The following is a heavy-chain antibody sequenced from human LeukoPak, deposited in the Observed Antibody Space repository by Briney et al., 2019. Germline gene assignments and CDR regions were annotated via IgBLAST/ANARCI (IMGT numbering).Heavy chain of an antibody. CDR1: GGSISSYY. CDR3: ARVFRGVDY. J-gene: IGHJ4*02. CDR2: INHSGST. Sequence: PSETLSLTCTVSGGSISSYYWSWIRQPPGKGLEWIGEINHSGSTNYNPSLKSRVTISVDTSKNQFSLKLSSVTAADTAVYYCARVFRGVDYWGQGTLVTVSS. D-gene: IGHD3-10*01. V-gene: IGHV4-34*01.